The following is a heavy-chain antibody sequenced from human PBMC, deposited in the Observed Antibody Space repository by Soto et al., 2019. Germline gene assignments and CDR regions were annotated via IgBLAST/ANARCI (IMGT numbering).Heavy chain of an antibody. CDR2: ITAASDTI. CDR1: GFTFSIYT. Sequence: EVQLVESGGGLAQPGGSLRLSCEAAGFTFSIYTMNWVRQAPGKGLEWVSYITAASDTIYYADSVKGRFTISRDNAKNSLYLQMNSLGDEDTAVYYCARHYTTSRVGAWFDPWGQGTLVTVSS. CDR3: ARHYTTSRVGAWFDP. V-gene: IGHV3-48*02. J-gene: IGHJ5*02. D-gene: IGHD3-3*01.